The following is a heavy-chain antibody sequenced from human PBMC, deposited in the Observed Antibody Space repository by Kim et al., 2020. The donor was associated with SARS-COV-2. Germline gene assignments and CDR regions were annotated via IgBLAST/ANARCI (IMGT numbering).Heavy chain of an antibody. CDR1: GFTFSNAW. CDR3: TTDQGLSGSYFDVDY. V-gene: IGHV3-15*01. D-gene: IGHD1-26*01. CDR2: IKSKTDGGTT. J-gene: IGHJ4*02. Sequence: GGSLRLSCAASGFTFSNAWMSWVRQAPGKGLEWVGRIKSKTDGGTTDYAAPVKGRFTISRDDSKNTLYLQMNSLKTEDTAVYYCTTDQGLSGSYFDVDYWGQGTLVTISS.